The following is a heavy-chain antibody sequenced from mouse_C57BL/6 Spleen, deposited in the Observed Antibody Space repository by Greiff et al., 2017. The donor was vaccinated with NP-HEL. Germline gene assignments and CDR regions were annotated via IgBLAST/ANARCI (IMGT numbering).Heavy chain of an antibody. CDR2: INYDGSST. J-gene: IGHJ4*01. Sequence: EVKLVESEGGLVQPGSSMKLSCTASGFTFSDYYMAWVRQVPEKGLEWVANINYDGSSTYYLDSLKSRFIISRDNAKNILYLQMSSLKSEDTATYYCARGYDGYYDAMDYWGQGTSVTVSS. D-gene: IGHD2-3*01. CDR3: ARGYDGYYDAMDY. CDR1: GFTFSDYY. V-gene: IGHV5-16*01.